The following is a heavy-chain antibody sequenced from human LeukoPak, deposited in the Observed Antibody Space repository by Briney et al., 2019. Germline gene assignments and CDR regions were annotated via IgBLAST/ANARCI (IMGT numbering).Heavy chain of an antibody. Sequence: GGSLRLSCAASGFTVSSNYMSWVRQAPGKGLEWVSLISWDGGSTYYADSVKGRFTISRDNSKNSLYLQMNSLRAEDTALYYCAKDSLRGDGGYYGMDVWGQGTTVTVSS. J-gene: IGHJ6*02. CDR2: ISWDGGST. CDR3: AKDSLRGDGGYYGMDV. V-gene: IGHV3-43D*03. CDR1: GFTVSSNY.